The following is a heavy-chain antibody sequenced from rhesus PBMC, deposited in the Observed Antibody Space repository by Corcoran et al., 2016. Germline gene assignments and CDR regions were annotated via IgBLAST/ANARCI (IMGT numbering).Heavy chain of an antibody. CDR3: AKGGYGTFDY. Sequence: EVQLAETGGGLVQPGGALKLSCAASGFTFSSYGMSWGRQAHGRGLGWVSAINSGGGSTYYADSVKGRFTISRDNSKNTLSLQMNSLRAEDTAVYYCAKGGYGTFDYWGQGVLVTVSS. D-gene: IGHD3-9*01. CDR1: GFTFSSYG. J-gene: IGHJ4*01. V-gene: IGHV3S5*01. CDR2: INSGGGST.